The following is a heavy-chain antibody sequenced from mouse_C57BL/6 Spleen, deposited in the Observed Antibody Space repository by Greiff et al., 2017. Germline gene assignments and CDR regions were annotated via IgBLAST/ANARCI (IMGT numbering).Heavy chain of an antibody. J-gene: IGHJ2*01. Sequence: QVQLQQSGPELVKPGASVKLSCKASGYTFTSYDINWVKQRPGQGLEWIGWIYPRDGSTKYNEKFKGEATLTVDTSSSTAYMELHSLTSEDSAVYFCAELGREGDFDYWGQGTTLTVSS. D-gene: IGHD4-1*01. CDR2: IYPRDGST. V-gene: IGHV1-85*01. CDR1: GYTFTSYD. CDR3: AELGREGDFDY.